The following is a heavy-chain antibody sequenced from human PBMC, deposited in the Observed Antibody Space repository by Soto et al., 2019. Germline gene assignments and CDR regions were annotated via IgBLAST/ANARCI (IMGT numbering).Heavy chain of an antibody. J-gene: IGHJ4*02. CDR3: AKDKTLLGYWSGGSCYSSNGGVFDY. Sequence: EVQLLESGGGLVQPGGSLRLSCAASGFTFSSYAMSWVRQAPGKGLEWVSAISGSGGSTYSADSVKGRFTISRDNSKNTLDLQMNSLRAKDTAVYYCAKDKTLLGYWSGGSCYSSNGGVFDYWGQGTLVTVSS. CDR1: GFTFSSYA. V-gene: IGHV3-23*01. CDR2: ISGSGGST. D-gene: IGHD2-15*01.